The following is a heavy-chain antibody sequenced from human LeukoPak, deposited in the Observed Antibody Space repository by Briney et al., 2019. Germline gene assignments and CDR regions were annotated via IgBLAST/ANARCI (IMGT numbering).Heavy chain of an antibody. CDR3: AKDFVVVPGNVNYFDY. Sequence: PGGSLRLSCAASGFTFSSYSMNWVRQAPGKGLEWVSSISSSSYIYYADSVKGRFTVSRDNSKNTLYVQMKSLRAEDTAVYYCAKDFVVVPGNVNYFDYWGQGTLVTVSS. D-gene: IGHD2-21*02. CDR2: ISSSSYI. CDR1: GFTFSSYS. J-gene: IGHJ4*02. V-gene: IGHV3-21*04.